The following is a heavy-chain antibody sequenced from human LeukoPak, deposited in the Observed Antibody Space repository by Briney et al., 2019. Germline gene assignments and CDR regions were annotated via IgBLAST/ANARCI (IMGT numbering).Heavy chain of an antibody. CDR1: GYTFTSNY. D-gene: IGHD6-13*01. CDR3: ASRSPGYSSSWYDLMAY. CDR2: IIPIFGTA. Sequence: ASVKVSCKASGYTFTSNYIHWVRQAPGQGLEWMGGIIPIFGTANYAQKFQGRVTITADESTSTAYMELSSLRSEDTAVYYCASRSPGYSSSWYDLMAYWGQGTLVTVSS. V-gene: IGHV1-69*13. J-gene: IGHJ4*02.